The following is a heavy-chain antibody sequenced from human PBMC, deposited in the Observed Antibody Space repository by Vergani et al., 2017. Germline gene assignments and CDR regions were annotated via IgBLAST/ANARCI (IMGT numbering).Heavy chain of an antibody. CDR3: AELYGDDGYSPF. Sequence: EVQLLESGGGLVQPGGSLRLSCAASGFTFSSYAMSWVRQAPGKGLEWVSAISGSGGSTYYADSVKGRFTISRDNSKNTLYLQMNSLRAEDTAIYYCAELYGDDGYSPFWGQGTLVTVSS. J-gene: IGHJ4*02. CDR2: ISGSGGST. CDR1: GFTFSSYA. D-gene: IGHD5-18*01. V-gene: IGHV3-23*01.